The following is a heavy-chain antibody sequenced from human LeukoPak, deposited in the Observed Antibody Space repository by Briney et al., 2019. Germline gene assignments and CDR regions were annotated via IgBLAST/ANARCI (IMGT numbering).Heavy chain of an antibody. CDR2: ISYDGSNK. CDR1: GFTFSSYA. Sequence: GRSLRLSCAASGFTFSSYAMHWVRQAPGKGLEWVAVISYDGSNKYYADSVKGRFTISRDNSKNTLYLQMNSLRAEDTAVYYCAPPGAALDFDYWGQGTLVTVSS. V-gene: IGHV3-30-3*01. CDR3: APPGAALDFDY. J-gene: IGHJ4*02. D-gene: IGHD2-15*01.